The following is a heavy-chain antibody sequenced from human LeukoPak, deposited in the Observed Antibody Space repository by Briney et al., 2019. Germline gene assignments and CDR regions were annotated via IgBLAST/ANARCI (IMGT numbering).Heavy chain of an antibody. D-gene: IGHD6-13*01. CDR3: AREGIAAAGEIDY. V-gene: IGHV4-39*07. J-gene: IGHJ4*02. Sequence: PSETLSLTCTVSGGSISSSSYYWGWIRQPPGKGLEWIGSIYYSGSTYYNPSLKSRVTISVDTSKNQFSLKLSSVTAADTAVYYCAREGIAAAGEIDYWGQGTLVTVSS. CDR1: GGSISSSSYY. CDR2: IYYSGST.